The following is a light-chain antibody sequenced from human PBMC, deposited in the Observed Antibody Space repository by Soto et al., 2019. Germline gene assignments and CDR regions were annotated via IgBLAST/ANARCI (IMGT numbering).Light chain of an antibody. V-gene: IGLV4-69*01. CDR2: VNGDVSH. CDR3: QTWGSGIRV. J-gene: IGLJ3*02. Sequence: QSVLTQSPSASASLGASVKITCTLSSGHTTYVVAWLQQQPEKAPRYLMKVNGDVSHTRGDGIPDRFSGSSSGAERYLTISSLQSEDEAVYYCQTWGSGIRVFGGGTKVTVL. CDR1: SGHTTYV.